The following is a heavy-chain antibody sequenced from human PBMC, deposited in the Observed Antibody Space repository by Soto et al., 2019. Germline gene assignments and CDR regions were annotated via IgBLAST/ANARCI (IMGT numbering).Heavy chain of an antibody. J-gene: IGHJ4*02. V-gene: IGHV3-74*01. Sequence: EVQLVESGGGLVQPGGSLRLSCAASGFTFSSYWMHWVRQAPGKGLVWVSRINSDGSSTSYADSVKGRFTISRDNAKNTLYLQMNSLRAKDTAVYYCARVYCSGGSRYHLDYWGQGTLVTVSS. CDR1: GFTFSSYW. D-gene: IGHD2-15*01. CDR2: INSDGSST. CDR3: ARVYCSGGSRYHLDY.